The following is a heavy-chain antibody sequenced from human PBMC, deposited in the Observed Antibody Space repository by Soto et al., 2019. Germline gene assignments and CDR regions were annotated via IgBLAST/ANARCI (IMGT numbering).Heavy chain of an antibody. D-gene: IGHD3-9*01. CDR2: IDWDDDK. CDR1: GHSLTTRGMC. Sequence: SGPTLVNPTQTLTLTCSFSGHSLTTRGMCVSWIRQTPGKALEWLGRIDWDDDKHYSTSLKTRLTISKHTSKNQVVLTMTNMDPVDTATYYFARSLSYYDRWPGYYYYHGKDVRGEGTTVTVSS. J-gene: IGHJ6*04. CDR3: ARSLSYYDRWPGYYYYHGKDV. V-gene: IGHV2-70*11.